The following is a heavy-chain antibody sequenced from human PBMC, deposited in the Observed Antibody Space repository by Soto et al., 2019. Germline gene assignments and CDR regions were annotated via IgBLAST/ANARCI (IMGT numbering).Heavy chain of an antibody. D-gene: IGHD4-17*01. CDR2: ISYDGSNK. CDR1: GFTFSSYG. Sequence: QVQLVESGGGVVQPGRSLRLSCAASGFTFSSYGMHWVRRAPGKGLEWVAVISYDGSNKYYADSVKGRFTISRDNSKNTLYLQMNSLRAEDTAVYYCATGDYVAYWGQGTLVTVSS. CDR3: ATGDYVAY. V-gene: IGHV3-30*03. J-gene: IGHJ4*02.